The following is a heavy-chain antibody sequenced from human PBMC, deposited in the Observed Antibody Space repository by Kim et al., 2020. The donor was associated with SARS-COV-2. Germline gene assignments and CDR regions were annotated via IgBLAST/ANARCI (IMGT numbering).Heavy chain of an antibody. CDR3: ARDRGNYVGAFDI. Sequence: SETLSLTCTVSGGSVSSGSYYWSWIRQPPGKGLEWIGYIYYSGSTNYNPSLKSRVTISVDTSKNQFSLKLSSVTAADTAVYYCARDRGNYVGAFDIWGQG. V-gene: IGHV4-61*01. CDR1: GGSVSSGSYY. D-gene: IGHD3-10*01. CDR2: IYYSGST. J-gene: IGHJ3*02.